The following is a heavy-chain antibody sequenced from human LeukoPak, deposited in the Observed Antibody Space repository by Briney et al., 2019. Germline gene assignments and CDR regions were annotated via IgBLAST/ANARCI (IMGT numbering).Heavy chain of an antibody. D-gene: IGHD3-10*01. CDR3: ARDVSGSYYGSGRYDAFDI. V-gene: IGHV1-46*01. J-gene: IGHJ3*02. CDR1: GYTFTNYC. Sequence: ASVKVSCKASGYTFTNYCMHWVRQTPGQGLEWMAIINPTVGSTTFAQKFQGRVIMTRDTSTSTVYMELSSLRSEDTAVYYCARDVSGSYYGSGRYDAFDIWGQGTLVTVSS. CDR2: INPTVGST.